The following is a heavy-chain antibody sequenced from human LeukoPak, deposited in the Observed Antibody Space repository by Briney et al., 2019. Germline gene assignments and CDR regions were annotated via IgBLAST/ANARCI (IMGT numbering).Heavy chain of an antibody. CDR1: GFTFSSYA. V-gene: IGHV3-23*01. Sequence: GGSLRLSCAASGFTFSSYAMSWVRQAPGKGLEWVSVVSSCGGNTYNADSVKGRFTISRDNSKNTLYLQMNSLRAEDTAVYYRAKEDWLGFDYWGQGTLVTVSS. D-gene: IGHD3/OR15-3a*01. J-gene: IGHJ4*02. CDR3: AKEDWLGFDY. CDR2: VSSCGGNT.